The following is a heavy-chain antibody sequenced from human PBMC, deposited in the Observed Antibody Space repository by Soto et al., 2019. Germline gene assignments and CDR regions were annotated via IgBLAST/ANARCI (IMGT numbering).Heavy chain of an antibody. CDR1: GGSPTTTSYY. J-gene: IGHJ3*02. V-gene: IGHV4-39*01. CDR3: ARIHYYDSRAAFDI. D-gene: IGHD3-22*01. CDR2: VYYSGST. Sequence: PSETLSLTCIVSGGSPTTTSYYWGWIRQPPGKGLEWIGSVYYSGSTYYNPSLKSRVTISVDMSKTQFSLTLSSVTAADTAVYYCARIHYYDSRAAFDIWGQGTMVTVSS.